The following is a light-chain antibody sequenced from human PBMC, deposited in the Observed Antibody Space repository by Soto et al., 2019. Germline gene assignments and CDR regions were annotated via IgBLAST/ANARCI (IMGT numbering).Light chain of an antibody. Sequence: DIVMTQSPDSLAVSLGERATINCKSSQSVLYSSNNKNYLAWYQQKPGQPPKLLIYWASTRESGVPDRFSGSGSGTDFTLTISSLQAEDFAVYYCQQYDSSPKTFGQGTKVDI. CDR1: QSVLYSSNNKNY. J-gene: IGKJ1*01. CDR2: WAS. V-gene: IGKV4-1*01. CDR3: QQYDSSPKT.